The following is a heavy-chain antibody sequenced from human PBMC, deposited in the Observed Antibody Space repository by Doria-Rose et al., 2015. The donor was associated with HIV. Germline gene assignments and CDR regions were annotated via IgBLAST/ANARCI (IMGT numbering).Heavy chain of an antibody. V-gene: IGHV2-26*01. CDR3: ARIKSSRWYHKYYFDF. CDR2: ILSNDER. CDR1: GVSLSSPGIG. Sequence: QVTLKESGPVLVKPTETLTLTCTVSGVSLSSPGIGVSWVRQPPGKALEWLANILSNDERSYITSLKSRLTISRVTSKGQVVLTMTDMDPVDTATYYCARIKSSRWYHKYYFDFWGQGTLVIVSA. J-gene: IGHJ4*02. D-gene: IGHD6-13*01.